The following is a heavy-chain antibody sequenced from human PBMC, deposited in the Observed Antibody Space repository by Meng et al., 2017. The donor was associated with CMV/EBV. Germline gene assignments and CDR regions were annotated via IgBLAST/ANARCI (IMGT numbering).Heavy chain of an antibody. V-gene: IGHV1-69*02. CDR1: GGTFSSYT. CDR2: IIPILGIA. CDR3: ARGIAAAGTSGWRFDP. J-gene: IGHJ5*02. Sequence: SVKVSCKASGGTFSSYTISWVRQAPGQGLEWMGRIIPILGIANYAQKFQGRVTITADKSTSTAYMELSSLRSEDTAVYYCARGIAAAGTSGWRFDPWGQGTLVTVSS. D-gene: IGHD6-13*01.